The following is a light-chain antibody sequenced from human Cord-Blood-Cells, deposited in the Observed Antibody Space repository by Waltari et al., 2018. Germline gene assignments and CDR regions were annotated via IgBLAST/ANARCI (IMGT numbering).Light chain of an antibody. CDR3: QSYDSSLSGSV. V-gene: IGLV1-40*01. Sequence: QSVLTPPPSVSRPPGQRVATPCLGPTYNIGLGSDSHWSQQLPGTAPKLLIYGNSNRPSGVPDRFSGSKSGTSASLAITGLQAEDEADYYCQSYDSSLSGSVFGGGTKLTVL. CDR1: TYNIGLGSD. CDR2: GNS. J-gene: IGLJ2*01.